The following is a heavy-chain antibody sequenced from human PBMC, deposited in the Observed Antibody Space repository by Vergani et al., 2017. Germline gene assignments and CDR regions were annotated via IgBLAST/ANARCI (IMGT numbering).Heavy chain of an antibody. CDR2: TYYRSKWYN. J-gene: IGHJ4*02. D-gene: IGHD6-13*01. Sequence: QVQLQQSGPGLVKPSQTLSLTCAISGDSVSSNSTAWNWIRQSPSRGLEWLGRTYYRSKWYNDYAVSVKSRVTINPYTSNNQFSLQLNSVTPEDTAVYYCARATPYSSSWKFDYWGQGTLVTVSS. CDR3: ARATPYSSSWKFDY. V-gene: IGHV6-1*01. CDR1: GDSVSSNSTA.